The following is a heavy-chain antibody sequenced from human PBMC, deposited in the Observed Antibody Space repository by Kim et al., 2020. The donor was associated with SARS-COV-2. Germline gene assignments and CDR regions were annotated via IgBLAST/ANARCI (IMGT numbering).Heavy chain of an antibody. V-gene: IGHV7-4-1*02. CDR1: GYTFTSYA. CDR2: INTNTGNP. D-gene: IGHD6-13*01. Sequence: ASVKVSCKASGYTFTSYAMNWVRQAPGQGLEWMGWINTNTGNPTYAQGFTGRFVFSLDTSVSTAYLQISSLKAEDTAVYYCARRDGSREYYYYGMDVWGQGTTVTVSS. CDR3: ARRDGSREYYYYGMDV. J-gene: IGHJ6*02.